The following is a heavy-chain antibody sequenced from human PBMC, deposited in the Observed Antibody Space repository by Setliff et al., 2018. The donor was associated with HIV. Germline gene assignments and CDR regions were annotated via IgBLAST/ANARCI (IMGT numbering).Heavy chain of an antibody. D-gene: IGHD2-21*02. J-gene: IGHJ6*03. CDR3: AKVGGDGRFHYYQLDV. CDR1: GFTFSNYA. CDR2: LSDDGSRK. V-gene: IGHV3-30*18. Sequence: PGGSLRLSCAASGFTFSNYAMNWVRQGPGKGLEWLAVLSDDGSRKSYADSLEGRFTISRDNSKNTLFLLVNRLRPEDTAVYYCAKVGGDGRFHYYQLDVWGKGTTVTVSS.